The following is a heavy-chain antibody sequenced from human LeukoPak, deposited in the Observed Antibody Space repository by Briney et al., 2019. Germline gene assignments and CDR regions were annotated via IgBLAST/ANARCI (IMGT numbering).Heavy chain of an antibody. Sequence: GGSLRLSCAASGFTFSSYGMSWVRQAPGKGLEWVSAISGSGGSTYYADSVKGRFTISRDNSKNTLYLQMNSLRAEDTAVYYCAKEPYYYGSGSYYDYWGQGTLVTVSS. V-gene: IGHV3-23*01. CDR3: AKEPYYYGSGSYYDY. CDR2: ISGSGGST. J-gene: IGHJ4*02. CDR1: GFTFSSYG. D-gene: IGHD3-10*01.